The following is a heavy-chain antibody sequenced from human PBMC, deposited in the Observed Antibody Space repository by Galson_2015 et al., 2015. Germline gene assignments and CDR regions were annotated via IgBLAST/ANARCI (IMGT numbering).Heavy chain of an antibody. J-gene: IGHJ6*02. V-gene: IGHV3-33*01. Sequence: SLRLSCAASGFTFGSYGMHWVRQAPGKGLEWVAVIWYDGSNKYYADSVKGRFTISRDNSKNTLYLQMNSLRAEDTAVYYCARDIVVVPAAISYYYGMDVWGQGTTVTVSS. CDR3: ARDIVVVPAAISYYYGMDV. CDR2: IWYDGSNK. CDR1: GFTFGSYG. D-gene: IGHD2-2*01.